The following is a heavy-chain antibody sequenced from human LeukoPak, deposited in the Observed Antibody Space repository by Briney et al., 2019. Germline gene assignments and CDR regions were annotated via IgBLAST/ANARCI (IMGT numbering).Heavy chain of an antibody. Sequence: QASETLSLTCTVSGGSISSGSYYWSWIRQPAGKGLEWIGRIYTSGSTNYNPSLKSRVTISVDASKNQFSLKLTSVTAADTAVYYCARDDYGDLDVWGKGTTVTISS. CDR2: IYTSGST. CDR3: ARDDYGDLDV. J-gene: IGHJ6*04. D-gene: IGHD4-17*01. CDR1: GGSISSGSYY. V-gene: IGHV4-61*02.